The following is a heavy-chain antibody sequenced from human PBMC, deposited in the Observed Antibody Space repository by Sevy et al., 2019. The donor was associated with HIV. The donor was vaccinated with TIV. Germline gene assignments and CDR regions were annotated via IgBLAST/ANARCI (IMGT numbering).Heavy chain of an antibody. D-gene: IGHD3-22*01. V-gene: IGHV3-23*01. CDR1: GFTFSSYA. Sequence: GGSLRLSCAASGFTFSSYAMSWVRQAPGKGLEWVSAISGSGGSTYYADSVKGRFTISRDNSKNTLYLQMNSLRAEDTAVYYCAKDGSRIYYESSGYYSYFDYWGQGTLVTVSS. CDR3: AKDGSRIYYESSGYYSYFDY. J-gene: IGHJ4*02. CDR2: ISGSGGST.